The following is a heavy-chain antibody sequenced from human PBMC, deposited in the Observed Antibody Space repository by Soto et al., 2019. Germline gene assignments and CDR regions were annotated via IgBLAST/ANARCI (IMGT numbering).Heavy chain of an antibody. CDR2: IIPIFGTA. D-gene: IGHD6-19*01. V-gene: IGHV1-69*13. CDR3: ASSADNSGWYYFEY. Sequence: SVKVSCKASRGTFRSYAISWVRQAPGQGLAWMGGIIPIFGTANYAQQFQGRVTITAEESTSTVYMEVSSLRSEDTAVYYCASSADNSGWYYFEYWGQGTLVTVSS. CDR1: RGTFRSYA. J-gene: IGHJ4*02.